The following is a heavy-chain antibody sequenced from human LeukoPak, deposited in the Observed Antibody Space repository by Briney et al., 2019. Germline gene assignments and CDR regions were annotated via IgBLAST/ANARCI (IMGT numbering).Heavy chain of an antibody. J-gene: IGHJ3*02. CDR3: ARHPTYYYDSSGYLSMGAFDI. Sequence: SETLSLTCTVSGGSISSSSYYWGWIRQPPGKGLEWIGSIYHSGSTYYNPSLKSRVTISVDTSKNQFSLKLSSVTAADTAVYYCARHPTYYYDSSGYLSMGAFDIWGQGTMVTVSS. D-gene: IGHD3-22*01. V-gene: IGHV4-39*01. CDR2: IYHSGST. CDR1: GGSISSSSYY.